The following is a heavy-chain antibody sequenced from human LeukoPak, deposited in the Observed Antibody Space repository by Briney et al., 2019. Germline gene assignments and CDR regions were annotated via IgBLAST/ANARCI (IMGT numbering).Heavy chain of an antibody. CDR3: ARGNQYYYDSSGYYPYDAFDI. D-gene: IGHD3-22*01. V-gene: IGHV4-61*08. CDR2: IYYSGGT. Sequence: KASETLSLTCTVSGGSISSGDYYWRWIRQPPGKGLEWIGYIYYSGGTNYNPSLKSRVTISVDTSKNQFSLKLSSVTAADTAVYYCARGNQYYYDSSGYYPYDAFDIWGQGTMVTVSS. CDR1: GGSISSGDYY. J-gene: IGHJ3*02.